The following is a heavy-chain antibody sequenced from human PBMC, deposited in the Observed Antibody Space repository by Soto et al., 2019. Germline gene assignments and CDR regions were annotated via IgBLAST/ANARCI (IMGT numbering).Heavy chain of an antibody. CDR3: ARGPFIAAAGSDAFDI. CDR2: IGSAGDT. Sequence: GGSLRLSCAASGFTFSSYDMHWVRQATGKGLEWVSAIGSAGDTYYPGSVKVRFTISRENAKNSLYLHMNSLRAGDTAVYYCARGPFIAAAGSDAFDIWGQVTMVAFSS. D-gene: IGHD6-13*01. CDR1: GFTFSSYD. V-gene: IGHV3-13*01. J-gene: IGHJ3*02.